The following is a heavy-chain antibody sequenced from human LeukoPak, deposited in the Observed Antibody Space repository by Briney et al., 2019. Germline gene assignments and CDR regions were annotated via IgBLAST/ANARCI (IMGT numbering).Heavy chain of an antibody. CDR3: ARVAGWHWFDP. J-gene: IGHJ5*02. Sequence: ETLSLTCTVSGVSISSSNSYWGWVRQAPGKGLEWVSAISNSGDNTYYADSVKGRFTISRDNSKNTVYLQMNNMRVDDTAVYYCARVAGWHWFDPWGQGTLVTVSS. CDR2: ISNSGDNT. CDR1: GVSISSSNS. D-gene: IGHD6-19*01. V-gene: IGHV3-23*01.